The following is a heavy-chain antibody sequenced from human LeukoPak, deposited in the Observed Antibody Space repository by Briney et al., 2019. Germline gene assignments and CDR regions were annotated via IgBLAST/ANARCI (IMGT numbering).Heavy chain of an antibody. Sequence: GGSLRLSCAASGFTVSSTYMSWVRQAPGRGLEWVSVIYSGGNIYYIESVKGRFTISRDTSKNTLYLQMNSLRAEDTAVYFCAGRHCSGGGCYFAGADPFDYWGQGTLVTVSS. CDR2: IYSGGNI. CDR3: AGRHCSGGGCYFAGADPFDY. J-gene: IGHJ4*02. D-gene: IGHD2-15*01. V-gene: IGHV3-53*01. CDR1: GFTVSSTY.